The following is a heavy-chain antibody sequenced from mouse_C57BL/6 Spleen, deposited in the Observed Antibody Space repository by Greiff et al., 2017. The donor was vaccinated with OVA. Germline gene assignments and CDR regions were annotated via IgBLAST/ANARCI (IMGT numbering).Heavy chain of an antibody. CDR2: LNHSSGYT. CDR1: GYTFTSYW. V-gene: IGHV1-7*01. CDR3: ARVTYGSSFYYFDY. J-gene: IGHJ2*02. Sequence: QLQQSGAELAKPGASVKLSCKASGYTFTSYWMHWVKQRPGQGLEWIGYLNHSSGYTKYNQKFKDKATLTADKSSSTAYMQLISLTYEDSSFYYCARVTYGSSFYYFDYWGQGTSLTVSS. D-gene: IGHD1-1*01.